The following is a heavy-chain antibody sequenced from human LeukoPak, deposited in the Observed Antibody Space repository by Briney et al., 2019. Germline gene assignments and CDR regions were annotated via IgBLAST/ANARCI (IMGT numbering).Heavy chain of an antibody. CDR3: ASIYGSGSYFVY. CDR1: GYTFTRYY. D-gene: IGHD3-10*01. J-gene: IGHJ4*02. Sequence: ASVKVSCKASGYTFTRYYMHWVRQAPGQGLEWMGWINPNSGGTNYAQKFQGRVTMTRDTSISTAYMELSGLRSDDTAVYYCASIYGSGSYFVYWGQGTLVTVSS. CDR2: INPNSGGT. V-gene: IGHV1-2*02.